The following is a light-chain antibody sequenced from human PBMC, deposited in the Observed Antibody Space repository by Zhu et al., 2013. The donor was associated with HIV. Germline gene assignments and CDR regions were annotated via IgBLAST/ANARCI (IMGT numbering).Light chain of an antibody. V-gene: IGKV3-15*01. CDR1: QNISTN. J-gene: IGKJ4*01. CDR2: DGS. Sequence: ETVMTQSPATLSVSPGERATLSCRASQNISTNLAWYQQRPGQAPRLLIYDGSTRASDIPARFSGSGSGTEFTLTVSSLQSEDFAVYYCQHYNNWLKTFGRRTKVEVK. CDR3: QHYNNWLKT.